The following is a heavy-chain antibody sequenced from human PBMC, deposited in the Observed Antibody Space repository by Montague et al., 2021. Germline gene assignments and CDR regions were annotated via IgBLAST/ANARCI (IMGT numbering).Heavy chain of an antibody. Sequence: SETLSLTCAVYGGSFNAYYWSWIRQSPGEGLEWIGEIHHRGIIYYDPTTDYNPPLQSRVTIAVDASKNQFSLRLRSVTAADTAVYYCARHSVGFEGYYNGLDVWGRGTPVIVSS. CDR3: ARHSVGFEGYYNGLDV. J-gene: IGHJ6*02. D-gene: IGHD3-9*01. CDR1: GGSFNAYY. V-gene: IGHV4-34*01. CDR2: IHHRGIIYYDPTT.